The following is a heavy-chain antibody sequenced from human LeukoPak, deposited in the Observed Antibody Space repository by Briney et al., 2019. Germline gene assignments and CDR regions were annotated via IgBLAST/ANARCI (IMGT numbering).Heavy chain of an antibody. CDR1: GYTFTGYY. Sequence: ASVKVSCKASGYTFTGYYMHWVRQAPGQGLEWMGWINPNSGGTNYAQKFQGRVTMTRDTSISTAYMELSRLRSDDTAVYHCARDRYSSSWYFDYWGQGTLVTVSS. J-gene: IGHJ4*02. CDR2: INPNSGGT. V-gene: IGHV1-2*02. D-gene: IGHD6-13*01. CDR3: ARDRYSSSWYFDY.